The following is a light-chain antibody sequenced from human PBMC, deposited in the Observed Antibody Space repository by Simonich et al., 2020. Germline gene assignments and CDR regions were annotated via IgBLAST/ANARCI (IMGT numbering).Light chain of an antibody. J-gene: IGLJ2*01. Sequence: QYALTQPASVSGSPGQSITISCTGPSSDVGGYNYVSWYQQHPGKAPKLMIYEVSKRHSGVSNRVAGSKSGNTASLTISGLQAEDEADYYCSSYTSSSTLVFGGGTKLTVL. V-gene: IGLV2-14*01. CDR1: SSDVGGYNY. CDR2: EVS. CDR3: SSYTSSSTLV.